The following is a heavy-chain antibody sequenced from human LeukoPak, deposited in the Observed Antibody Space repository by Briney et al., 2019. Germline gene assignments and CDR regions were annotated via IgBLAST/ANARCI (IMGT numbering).Heavy chain of an antibody. CDR2: ISSSSRYI. Sequence: PGGSLRLSCAASGFTFSSYSMNWVRQAPGKGLEWVSSISSSSRYIYYADSVKGRFTISRDNDKNSLYLQMNSLRAEDTAVYYCARGHCSSTSCYGWFDPWGQGTLVTVSS. CDR1: GFTFSSYS. V-gene: IGHV3-21*01. CDR3: ARGHCSSTSCYGWFDP. J-gene: IGHJ5*02. D-gene: IGHD2-2*01.